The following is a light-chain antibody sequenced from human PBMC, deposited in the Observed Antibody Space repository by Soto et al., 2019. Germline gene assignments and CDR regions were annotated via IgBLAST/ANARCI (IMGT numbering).Light chain of an antibody. CDR2: EVS. Sequence: QSVLTQPPSASGSPGQSVTISCTGNSSDVGGYNYVSWYQQHPGKAPKLMIYEVSKRPSGVPDRFSGSKSGNTASLTVSGLQAEDEADYYCSSYAGSNILFGNGTKVTVL. CDR1: SSDVGGYNY. V-gene: IGLV2-8*01. J-gene: IGLJ1*01. CDR3: SSYAGSNIL.